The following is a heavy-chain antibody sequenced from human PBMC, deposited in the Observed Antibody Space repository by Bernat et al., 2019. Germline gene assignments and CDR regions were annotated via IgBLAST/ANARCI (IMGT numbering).Heavy chain of an antibody. Sequence: EVQLLESGGGLVQPGGSLRLSCAASGFTFSSYAMSWVRQAPGKGLEWVSAISGSGGSTYYADSVKGRFTISRDNSKNTLYLQMNSLGAEDTAVYYCAKGGYCSGGSCHSQYYFDYWGQGTLVTVSS. CDR3: AKGGYCSGGSCHSQYYFDY. V-gene: IGHV3-23*01. D-gene: IGHD2-15*01. CDR2: ISGSGGST. CDR1: GFTFSSYA. J-gene: IGHJ4*02.